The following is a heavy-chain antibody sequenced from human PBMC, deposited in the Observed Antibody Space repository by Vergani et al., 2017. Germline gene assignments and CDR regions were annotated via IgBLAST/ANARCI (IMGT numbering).Heavy chain of an antibody. CDR1: GFDFSDYY. CDR2: IKKQDGNDR. Sequence: EVPLVESGGGLVQPGGSLRLSCVASGFDFSDYYMSWIRQAPGKGLEWVANIKKQDGNDRYYVGSVKGRFTISRDNARKSLYLQMSSLRAEDTAVYYCARASATYGADYWGQGTLVTVSS. CDR3: ARASATYGADY. V-gene: IGHV3-7*01. J-gene: IGHJ4*02. D-gene: IGHD3-10*01.